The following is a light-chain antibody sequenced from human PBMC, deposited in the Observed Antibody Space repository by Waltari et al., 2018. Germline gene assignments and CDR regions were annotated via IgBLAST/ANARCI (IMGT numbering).Light chain of an antibody. J-gene: IGLJ3*02. CDR3: QSYDNSLRGV. Sequence: QSVLTQPPSVSGAPGQRVTISCTGSTSNIGAHYDVQWYQQVPGTAPKLLIYANNNRPSGVPDRFSGSRSGTSASPAITGLQAEDEADYYCQSYDNSLRGVFGGGTKLTVL. CDR2: ANN. V-gene: IGLV1-40*01. CDR1: TSNIGAHYD.